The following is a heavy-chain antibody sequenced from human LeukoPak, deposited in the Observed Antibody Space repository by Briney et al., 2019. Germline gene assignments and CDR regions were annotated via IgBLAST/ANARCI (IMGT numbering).Heavy chain of an antibody. CDR1: GFTVSSNY. J-gene: IGHJ4*02. CDR2: IYSGGST. D-gene: IGHD5-12*01. V-gene: IGHV3-53*01. Sequence: GGSLRLSCAASGFTVSSNYMSWVRQAPGKGLEWVSVIYSGGSTYYADSVKGRFTISRDNAKNSLYLQMNSLRAEDTAVYYCARLRIDQGSIDYWGQGTLVTVSS. CDR3: ARLRIDQGSIDY.